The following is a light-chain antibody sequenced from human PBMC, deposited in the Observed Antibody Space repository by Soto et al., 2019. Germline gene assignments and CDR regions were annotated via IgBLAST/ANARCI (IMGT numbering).Light chain of an antibody. Sequence: EIVLTQSPGTLSLSPGERATLSCRASQSVSSSYLAWYQQKPGQTPRLLIYGASSRATGIPNRFSGSGSGTDFPLIISKLEPEDFAVYYCQQYGSSPPRYTFGQGTKLEIK. CDR3: QQYGSSPPRYT. V-gene: IGKV3-20*01. J-gene: IGKJ2*01. CDR1: QSVSSSY. CDR2: GAS.